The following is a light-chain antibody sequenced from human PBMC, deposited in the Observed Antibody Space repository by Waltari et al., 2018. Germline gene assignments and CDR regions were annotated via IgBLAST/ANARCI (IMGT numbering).Light chain of an antibody. J-gene: IGLJ2*01. V-gene: IGLV1-40*01. CDR3: KSYDSGLSGAVI. CDR1: ISNIRSNHD. CDR2: GDS. Sequence: QSVLPPPPAVSEAPGQRVTMSCTGSISNIRSNHDVHWSQQHPENSPNLLIDGDSNRPSGVPDRFSGSKSGTSASLAITGLQAEEEADYYCKSYDSGLSGAVIFGGGTKLTVL.